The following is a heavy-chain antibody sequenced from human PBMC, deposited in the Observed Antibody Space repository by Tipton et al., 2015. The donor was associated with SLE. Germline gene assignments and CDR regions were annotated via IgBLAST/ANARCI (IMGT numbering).Heavy chain of an antibody. V-gene: IGHV3-74*01. D-gene: IGHD4-17*01. Sequence: SLRLSCAASGFIFSTSWMPLVRPAPGKGLVWGARLDSEGITTRYADSVKGRFTISRDNAKNTLYLQIDSLSAEDTAVYYCARPTHPGDFSHFDLWGQGTLVTVSA. J-gene: IGHJ4*02. CDR1: GFIFSTSW. CDR2: LDSEGITT. CDR3: ARPTHPGDFSHFDL.